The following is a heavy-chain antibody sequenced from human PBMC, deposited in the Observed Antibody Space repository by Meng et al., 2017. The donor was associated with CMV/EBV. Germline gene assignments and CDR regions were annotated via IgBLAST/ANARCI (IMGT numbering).Heavy chain of an antibody. J-gene: IGHJ4*02. Sequence: GESLKISCAASGFTFGSYGMHWVRQAPGKGLEWVAFIRYDGSNKYYADSVKGRFTISRDNSKNTLYLQMNSLRAEDTAVYYCAKDKEGGPAAHYWGGFDYWGQGTLVTVSS. CDR3: AKDKEGGPAAHYWGGFDY. CDR1: GFTFGSYG. V-gene: IGHV3-30*02. CDR2: IRYDGSNK. D-gene: IGHD2-2*01.